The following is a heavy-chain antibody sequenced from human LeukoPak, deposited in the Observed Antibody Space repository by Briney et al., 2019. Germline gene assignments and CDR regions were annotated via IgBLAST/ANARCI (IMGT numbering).Heavy chain of an antibody. D-gene: IGHD5-18*01. Sequence: GGSLRLSCAASGFTFDDYGMSWVRQAPGKGLEWVSGINWNGGSTGYADSVKGRFTISRDNAKNSLYLQMNSLRAEDTAVYYCARWVGFGRGYSYGPGYYYMDVWGKGTTVTVSS. CDR1: GFTFDDYG. CDR3: ARWVGFGRGYSYGPGYYYMDV. J-gene: IGHJ6*03. V-gene: IGHV3-20*04. CDR2: INWNGGST.